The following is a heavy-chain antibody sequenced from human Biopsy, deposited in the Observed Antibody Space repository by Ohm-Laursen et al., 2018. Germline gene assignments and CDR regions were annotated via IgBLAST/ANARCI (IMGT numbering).Heavy chain of an antibody. Sequence: SETLSLTRPVSGGSISRDYWAWIRQPPGKGLQWIGYTYYSGSTNYNPSLNSRVTIAVDTSKNQFSLRLTSVTAADTAVYYCVRSNYHYYGFDVWGQGTTVTVSS. CDR3: VRSNYHYYGFDV. J-gene: IGHJ6*02. CDR2: TYYSGST. CDR1: GGSISRDY. V-gene: IGHV4-59*01.